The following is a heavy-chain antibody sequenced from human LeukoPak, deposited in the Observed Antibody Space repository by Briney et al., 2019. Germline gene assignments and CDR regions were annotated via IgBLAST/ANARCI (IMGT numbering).Heavy chain of an antibody. Sequence: PGGPLRLSCAASGFTFSSYAMSWVRQAPGKGLEWVSAISGSGGSTYYADSVKGRFTISRDNSKNTLYLQMNSLRAEDTAVYYCAKGPTIFGVVISRSPYYFDYWGQGTLVTVSS. CDR2: ISGSGGST. D-gene: IGHD3-3*01. CDR1: GFTFSSYA. V-gene: IGHV3-23*01. CDR3: AKGPTIFGVVISRSPYYFDY. J-gene: IGHJ4*02.